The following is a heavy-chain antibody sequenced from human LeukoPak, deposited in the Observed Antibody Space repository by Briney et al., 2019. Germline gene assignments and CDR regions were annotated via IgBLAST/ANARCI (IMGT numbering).Heavy chain of an antibody. J-gene: IGHJ4*02. CDR2: INHSGST. CDR1: GGSFSGYY. D-gene: IGHD1-14*01. V-gene: IGHV4-34*01. CDR3: ARGHPVFLDY. Sequence: SETLSLTCAVYGGSFSGYYWSWIRQPPGKGLEWIGEINHSGSTNYNPSLKSRVTISVDTSKNQFSLKLSSMTAADTAVYYCARGHPVFLDYWGQGTLVTVSS.